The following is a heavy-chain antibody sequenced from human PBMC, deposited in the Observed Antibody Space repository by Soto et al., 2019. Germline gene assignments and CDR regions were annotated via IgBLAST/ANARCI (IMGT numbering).Heavy chain of an antibody. V-gene: IGHV3-74*01. Sequence: EVQLVESGGGLVQPGVSLRLSCAASGFTFSDYWIHWVRQAPGKGLVWVSRIKTDGSSTNYADSVKRRFTITRDNAKNTLYLQMNSLRAADTAVYYCARGVRGHYGFDVWGLGTMVTVSS. CDR2: IKTDGSST. CDR1: GFTFSDYW. J-gene: IGHJ3*01. D-gene: IGHD3-10*01. CDR3: ARGVRGHYGFDV.